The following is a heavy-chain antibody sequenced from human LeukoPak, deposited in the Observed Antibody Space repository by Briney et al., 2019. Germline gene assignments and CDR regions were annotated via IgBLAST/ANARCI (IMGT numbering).Heavy chain of an antibody. V-gene: IGHV3-23*01. D-gene: IGHD3-3*01. CDR3: AEASGYYTDTNY. CDR2: ISGSGGST. J-gene: IGHJ4*02. CDR1: GFTFSSYA. Sequence: PGGSLRLSCAASGFTFSSYAMSWVRQAPGKGLEWVSAISGSGGSTYYADSVKGRFTISRDNSKNTLYLQMNSLRAEDTAVYYCAEASGYYTDTNYWGQGTLVTVSS.